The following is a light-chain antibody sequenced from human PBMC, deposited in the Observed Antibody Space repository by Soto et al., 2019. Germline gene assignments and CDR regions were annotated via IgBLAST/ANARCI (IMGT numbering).Light chain of an antibody. CDR1: QRVTSDF. Sequence: EIVLTQSPGTLALSTGERETLSCRASQRVTSDFLAWYQQKPGQAPSLLIYGASNRATGVPDRFSGSGSGTDFTLTISRLEPEDFAVYHCQQYGRSPPTFVGGTKVGVK. CDR3: QQYGRSPPT. J-gene: IGKJ4*01. CDR2: GAS. V-gene: IGKV3-20*01.